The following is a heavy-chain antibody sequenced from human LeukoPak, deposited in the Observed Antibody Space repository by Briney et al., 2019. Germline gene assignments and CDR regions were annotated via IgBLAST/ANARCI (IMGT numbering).Heavy chain of an antibody. J-gene: IGHJ6*03. D-gene: IGHD6-13*01. CDR1: GGSISSSNW. Sequence: SGTLSLTCAVPGGSISSSNWWSWVRQPPGKGLGWIGEIYHRGSTNYNPSITRQDTISVDTSKNQFSLKLSSVTAADTAVYYCARKAAAGHCYYYYYMDVWGKGTTVTISS. V-gene: IGHV4-4*02. CDR2: IYHRGST. CDR3: ARKAAAGHCYYYYYMDV.